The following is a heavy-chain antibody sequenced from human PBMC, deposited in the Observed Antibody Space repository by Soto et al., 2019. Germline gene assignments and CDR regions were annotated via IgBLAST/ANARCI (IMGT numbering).Heavy chain of an antibody. CDR1: GYTFTSLD. J-gene: IGHJ4*02. V-gene: IGHV1-8*01. CDR2: MSPKMGNT. Sequence: QVQLLQSGAEVKNPGASVKVSCKASGYTFTSLDINWMRQAPGQGLEWMGWMSPKMGNTGYAQKFQDRVTMTWNIATSTAYMDLSSLTSEDTAVYYCARGVAAGVDFWGQGTLVTVSS. D-gene: IGHD2-15*01. CDR3: ARGVAAGVDF.